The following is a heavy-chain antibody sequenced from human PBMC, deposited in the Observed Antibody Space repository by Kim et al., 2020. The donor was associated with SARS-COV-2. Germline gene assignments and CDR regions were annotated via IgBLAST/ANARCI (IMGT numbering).Heavy chain of an antibody. D-gene: IGHD6-13*01. Sequence: SETLSLTCTVSGGSISSGSYYWSWIRQPAGKGLEWIGRIYTSGSTNYNPSLKSRVTISVDTSKNQFSLKLSSVTAADTAVYYCARVEQQLGSRGYYYYGMDVWGQGTTVTVSS. V-gene: IGHV4-61*02. CDR3: ARVEQQLGSRGYYYYGMDV. J-gene: IGHJ6*02. CDR2: IYTSGST. CDR1: GGSISSGSYY.